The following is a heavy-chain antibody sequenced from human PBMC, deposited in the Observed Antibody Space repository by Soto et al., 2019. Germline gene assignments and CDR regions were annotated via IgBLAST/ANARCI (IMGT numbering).Heavy chain of an antibody. J-gene: IGHJ3*02. CDR2: IYPGDSDT. Sequence: GESLKISCKGSGYSFTSYWIGWVRQMPGKGLEWMGIIYPGDSDTRYSPSFQGQVTISADKSISTAYLPWGSLKASDTAMYYCASTRLDYYGSGSYYDAFDIWGQGTMVTVSS. D-gene: IGHD3-10*01. CDR1: GYSFTSYW. CDR3: ASTRLDYYGSGSYYDAFDI. V-gene: IGHV5-51*01.